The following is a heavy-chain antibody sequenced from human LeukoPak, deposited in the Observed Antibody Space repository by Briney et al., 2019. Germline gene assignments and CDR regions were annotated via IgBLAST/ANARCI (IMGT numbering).Heavy chain of an antibody. CDR3: ARDQPTNWWNSEGSLFDY. CDR2: ISGSSSYI. Sequence: GGSLRLSCAASGFIFSTYGMHWVRQAPGKGLEWVSSISGSSSYIYYADSVKGRFTVSRDNAKNSLYLQLNSLRAEDTAVYYCARDQPTNWWNSEGSLFDYWGQGTLVTVSS. V-gene: IGHV3-21*01. CDR1: GFIFSTYG. J-gene: IGHJ4*02. D-gene: IGHD2-8*02.